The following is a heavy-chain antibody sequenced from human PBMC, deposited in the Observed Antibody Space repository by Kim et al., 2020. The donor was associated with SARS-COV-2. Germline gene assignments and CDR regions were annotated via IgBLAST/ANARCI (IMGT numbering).Heavy chain of an antibody. CDR3: ARGGNNWNYYFDS. CDR1: GGSISGNY. J-gene: IGHJ4*02. V-gene: IGHV4-4*07. CDR2: VSFSGTT. Sequence: SETLSLTCTVSGGSISGNYWSWLRQPAGKGLEWIGRVSFSGTTDYNPSLKNRITMSVDTSENQFFLRLKSVTAADTAVYFCARGGNNWNYYFDSWGQGTL. D-gene: IGHD1-7*01.